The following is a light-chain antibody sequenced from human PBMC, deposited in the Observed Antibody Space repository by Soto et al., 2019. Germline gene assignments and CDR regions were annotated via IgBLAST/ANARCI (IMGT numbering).Light chain of an antibody. Sequence: EIVLTQSPGTLSLSPGERATLSCRASQSVSGSSLAWYQQKPGQAPRLLIYGASNRATGIPDRFSGSGFGTEFTLTISSLQSEDFAVYYCQQYKNWPLFGQGTRLEIK. CDR3: QQYKNWPL. J-gene: IGKJ5*01. CDR1: QSVSGSS. CDR2: GAS. V-gene: IGKV3-20*01.